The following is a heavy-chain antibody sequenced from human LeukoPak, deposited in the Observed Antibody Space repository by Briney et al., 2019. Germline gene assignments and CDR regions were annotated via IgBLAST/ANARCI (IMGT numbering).Heavy chain of an antibody. D-gene: IGHD3-16*01. Sequence: GGSLRLSCTASGFTFGDYAMSWVRQAPGKGLEWVGFIRSKAYGGTTEYAASVKGRFTISRDDSKSIAYLQMNSLKTEDTAVYYCTTAILLRTPNWFDPWGQGTLVTVSS. V-gene: IGHV3-49*04. CDR2: IRSKAYGGTT. CDR3: TTAILLRTPNWFDP. J-gene: IGHJ5*02. CDR1: GFTFGDYA.